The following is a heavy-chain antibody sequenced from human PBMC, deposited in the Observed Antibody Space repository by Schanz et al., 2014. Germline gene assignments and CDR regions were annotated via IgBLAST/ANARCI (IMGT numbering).Heavy chain of an antibody. V-gene: IGHV3-23*01. CDR2: FNDGGVNK. D-gene: IGHD6-13*01. J-gene: IGHJ4*02. Sequence: EVQLLESGGGLVQPGGSLRLSCAASGFTFSDYSMNWVRQAPGRGLEWVSSFNDGGVNKYYADSVKGRFTISSDNSKSTLYLQMSSLRAEDTAVYYCAKSQGSSFDAWGQGTLVTVSS. CDR1: GFTFSDYS. CDR3: AKSQGSSFDA.